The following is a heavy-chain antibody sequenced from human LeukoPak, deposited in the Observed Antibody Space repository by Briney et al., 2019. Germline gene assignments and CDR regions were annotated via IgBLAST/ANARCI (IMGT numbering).Heavy chain of an antibody. D-gene: IGHD2-2*01. CDR3: ARDSQGYCSSTSCSPYGMDV. CDR2: IYYSGST. J-gene: IGHJ6*02. V-gene: IGHV4-31*03. CDR1: GGSISSGGYY. Sequence: PSETLSLTCTVSGGSISSGGYYWSWMRQHPGKGLEWIGYIYYSGSTYYNPSLKSRVTISVDTSKNQFSLKLSSVTAADTAVYYCARDSQGYCSSTSCSPYGMDVWGQGTTVTVSS.